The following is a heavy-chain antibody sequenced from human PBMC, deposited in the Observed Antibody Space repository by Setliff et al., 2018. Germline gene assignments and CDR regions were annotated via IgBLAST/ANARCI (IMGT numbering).Heavy chain of an antibody. CDR2: IYYRGDT. Sequence: SETLSLTCTVSGASLSSGTYYWGWIRQPPGKGLEWIGRIYYRGDTYYNASLKGRLTISVDTSKNQFSLKLSSVTAADTAVYYCARDNYYGSGSYIYYYYMDVWGKGTTVTVSS. CDR1: GASLSSGTYY. CDR3: ARDNYYGSGSYIYYYYMDV. D-gene: IGHD3-10*01. V-gene: IGHV4-39*07. J-gene: IGHJ6*03.